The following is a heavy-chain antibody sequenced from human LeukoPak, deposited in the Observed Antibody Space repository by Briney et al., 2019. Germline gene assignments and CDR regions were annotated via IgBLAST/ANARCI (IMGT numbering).Heavy chain of an antibody. CDR1: GYSFTAYY. CDR2: MHPGSGDT. V-gene: IGHV1-2*02. CDR3: ARLPTGVAGTVDF. D-gene: IGHD6-19*01. Sequence: ASVKVSCKASGYSFTAYYIRWVRQAPGQGLELMGWMHPGSGDTNYAQNFQGRVTWTRDTSINTAYMELSGLTSDDTAMYYCARLPTGVAGTVDFWGQGTLVTVSS. J-gene: IGHJ4*02.